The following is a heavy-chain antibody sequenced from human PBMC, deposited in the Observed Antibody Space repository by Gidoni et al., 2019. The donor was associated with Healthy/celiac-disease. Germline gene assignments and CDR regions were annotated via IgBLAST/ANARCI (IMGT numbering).Heavy chain of an antibody. CDR2: ISAYNGNP. CDR3: ARGGWVLGATTTPTFDY. CDR1: GSTFTSYG. J-gene: IGHJ4*02. Sequence: QVQLVKSGAEVKKPGASVKVSCTASGSTFTSYGLSWVRKYPGQGLEWRGWISAYNGNPNYPKKLQGIVNMTTYKTTSTAYMELRCLISDDTSLYSCARGGWVLGATTTPTFDYWGQGTLVTVSS. V-gene: IGHV1-18*01. D-gene: IGHD1-26*01.